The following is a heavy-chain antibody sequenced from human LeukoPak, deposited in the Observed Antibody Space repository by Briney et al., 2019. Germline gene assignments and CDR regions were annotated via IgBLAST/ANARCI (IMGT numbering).Heavy chain of an antibody. CDR2: IYYSGST. Sequence: KSSETLSLTCTVSGGSISSYYWSWIRQPPGKGLEWIGYIYYSGSTNYNPSLKSRVTISVDTSKNQFSLKLSSVTAADTAVYYCAREGGLMVRGVINNWFDPWGQGTLVTVSS. CDR1: GGSISSYY. J-gene: IGHJ5*02. CDR3: AREGGLMVRGVINNWFDP. D-gene: IGHD3-10*01. V-gene: IGHV4-59*12.